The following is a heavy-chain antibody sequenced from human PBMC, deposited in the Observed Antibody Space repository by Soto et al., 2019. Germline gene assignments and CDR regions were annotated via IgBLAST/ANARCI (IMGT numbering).Heavy chain of an antibody. V-gene: IGHV3-33*01. CDR1: GYTFSSYG. CDR3: ARWTYCSGGSCKDYNWFDP. CDR2: IWYDGSNK. D-gene: IGHD2-15*01. J-gene: IGHJ5*02. Sequence: GGSLRLSSAACGYTFSSYGMHWVRKATGKGLEWVAVIWYDGSNKYYADSVKGRFTISRDNSKNTLYLQMNSLRAEDTAVYYCARWTYCSGGSCKDYNWFDPWGQGTLVTVSS.